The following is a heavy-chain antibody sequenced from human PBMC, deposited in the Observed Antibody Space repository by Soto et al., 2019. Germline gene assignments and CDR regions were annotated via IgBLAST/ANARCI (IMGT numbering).Heavy chain of an antibody. CDR1: GFPFSSYS. V-gene: IGHV3-48*02. CDR3: ARPEYSSSSYGMDV. D-gene: IGHD6-6*01. CDR2: ISSSSSTI. J-gene: IGHJ6*02. Sequence: EVQLVESGGGLVQPGGSLRLSCAASGFPFSSYSMNWVRKAPGKGREWVSYISSSSSTIYYADSVKGRFTISRDNAKNSLYLQMNSLRDEDTAVYYCARPEYSSSSYGMDVWGQGTTVTVSS.